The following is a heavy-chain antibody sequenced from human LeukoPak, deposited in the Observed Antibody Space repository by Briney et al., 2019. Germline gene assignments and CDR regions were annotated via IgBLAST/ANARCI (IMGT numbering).Heavy chain of an antibody. CDR1: GFSFSNNA. J-gene: IGHJ5*02. Sequence: GASLRLSCAASGFSFSNNAMTWVRQAPGKGLEWVSGISGSGTSTYYADSVKGRFTISRDNSKNLLFLQMDSLRAEDTATYYCAKICVDTVSTGGVWLDPWGQGSLVTVSS. D-gene: IGHD5/OR15-5a*01. CDR3: AKICVDTVSTGGVWLDP. CDR2: ISGSGTST. V-gene: IGHV3-23*01.